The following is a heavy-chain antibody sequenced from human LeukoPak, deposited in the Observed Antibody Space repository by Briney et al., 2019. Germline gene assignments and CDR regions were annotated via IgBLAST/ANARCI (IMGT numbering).Heavy chain of an antibody. CDR1: GGSISSSSYY. J-gene: IGHJ4*02. D-gene: IGHD4-17*01. V-gene: IGHV4-39*07. Sequence: SETLSLTCTVSGGSISSSSYYWGWIRQPPGKGLEWIGSIYYSGSTYYNPSLKSRVTISVDTSKNQFSLKLSSVTAADTAVYYCARDFGDYGDLTLFDYWGQGTLVTVSS. CDR2: IYYSGST. CDR3: ARDFGDYGDLTLFDY.